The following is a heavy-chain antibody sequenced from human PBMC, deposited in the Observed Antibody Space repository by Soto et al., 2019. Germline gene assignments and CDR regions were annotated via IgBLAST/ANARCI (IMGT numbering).Heavy chain of an antibody. CDR1: GGSMRSFY. V-gene: IGHV4-59*01. CDR2: VHDSGSI. J-gene: IGHJ4*02. Sequence: SETLSLTCTVSGGSMRSFYWTWIRQPPGKGLEWIGYVHDSGSISYNPSLQSRVTISADTSKNQFSLYLRSVTAADTAKSYCARRGSGTDYWGPGILGTVSS. CDR3: ARRGSGTDY. D-gene: IGHD1-26*01.